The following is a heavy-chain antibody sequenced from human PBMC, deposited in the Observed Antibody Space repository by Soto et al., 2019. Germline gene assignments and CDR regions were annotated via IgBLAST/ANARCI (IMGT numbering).Heavy chain of an antibody. CDR1: GGSFSGYY. Sequence: SETLSLTCAVYGGSFSGYYWSWIRQPPGKGLEWIGEINHSGSTNYNPSLKSRVTISVDTSKNQFSLKLSSVTAADTAVYYCARGAGGYCSSTSCYLGRNWFDPWGQGTLVT. J-gene: IGHJ5*02. D-gene: IGHD2-2*01. V-gene: IGHV4-34*01. CDR2: INHSGST. CDR3: ARGAGGYCSSTSCYLGRNWFDP.